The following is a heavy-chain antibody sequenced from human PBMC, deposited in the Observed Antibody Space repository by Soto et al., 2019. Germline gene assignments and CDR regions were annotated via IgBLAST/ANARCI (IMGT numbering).Heavy chain of an antibody. J-gene: IGHJ6*02. Sequence: EVQLLESGGGLGQPGGSLRLSCAASEFSFGGYAISWVRLAPGKGLEWVSGISGSGSTAFYADSVRGRFTISRDNSKNTLYLQMNSLRAEDTAVYYCAKGARGYSPAAMDVWGPGTTVTVSS. V-gene: IGHV3-23*01. CDR2: ISGSGSTA. D-gene: IGHD5-18*01. CDR3: AKGARGYSPAAMDV. CDR1: EFSFGGYA.